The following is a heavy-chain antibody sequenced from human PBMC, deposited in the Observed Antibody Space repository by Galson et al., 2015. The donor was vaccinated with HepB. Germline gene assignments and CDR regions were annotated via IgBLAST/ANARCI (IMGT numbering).Heavy chain of an antibody. V-gene: IGHV6-1*01. J-gene: IGHJ4*02. CDR1: GDSVSSNSAA. CDR3: ARDRHYDNTFDY. CDR2: TYYRSRWYN. Sequence: CAISGDSVSSNSAAWNWIRQSPSRGLEWLGRTYYRSRWYNDYAVSMKGRITINPDTSKNQFSLQLNSVTPEDTAVYYCARDRHYDNTFDYWGQGTLVSVSS. D-gene: IGHD3-22*01.